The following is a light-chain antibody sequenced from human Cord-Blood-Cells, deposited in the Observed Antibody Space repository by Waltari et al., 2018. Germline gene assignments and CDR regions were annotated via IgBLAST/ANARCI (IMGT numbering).Light chain of an antibody. Sequence: DIVLTQSPATVTLSPGERATLSYRASQSVSSYLAWYQQKPGQAPRLLIYDASNRDTGIPARFSGSGSGTDFTLTISSLEPEDFAVYYCQQRSNWPPTFGGGTKVEIK. CDR1: QSVSSY. J-gene: IGKJ4*01. CDR3: QQRSNWPPT. CDR2: DAS. V-gene: IGKV3-11*01.